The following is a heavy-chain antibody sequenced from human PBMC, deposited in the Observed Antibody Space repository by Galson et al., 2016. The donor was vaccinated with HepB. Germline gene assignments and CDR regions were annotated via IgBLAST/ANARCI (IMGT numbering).Heavy chain of an antibody. D-gene: IGHD6-19*01. CDR1: AFTFSNYG. CDR3: AKSKGGVWSYNFDY. J-gene: IGHJ4*02. Sequence: SLRLSCAASAFTFSNYGMHWVRQAPGKGLEWVAGIWTDGSNKYYGDSVKGRFTISRENSKNTLYLQMNSLRAEDTAVYYCAKSKGGVWSYNFDYWGQGTLVTVSS. V-gene: IGHV3-33*06. CDR2: IWTDGSNK.